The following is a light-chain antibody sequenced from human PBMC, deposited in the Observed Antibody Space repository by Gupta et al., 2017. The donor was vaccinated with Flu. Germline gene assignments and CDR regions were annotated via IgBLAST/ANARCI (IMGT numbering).Light chain of an antibody. J-gene: IGLJ3*02. CDR2: STN. V-gene: IGLV7-46*01. Sequence: GSVTRSNSPYWFQQKPGKAPRTLIFSTNHQHSWTPDRFSGSLLGGKAALTLSGAQPEDEAEYYCLVTHNGAPRPGEFGGGTKLTVL. CDR3: LVTHNGAPRPGE. CDR1: GSVTRSNS.